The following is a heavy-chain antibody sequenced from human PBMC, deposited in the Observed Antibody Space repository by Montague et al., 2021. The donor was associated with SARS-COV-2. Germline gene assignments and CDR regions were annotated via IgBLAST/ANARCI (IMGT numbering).Heavy chain of an antibody. CDR3: TRDYRSVVGDGLDI. D-gene: IGHD3-16*02. Sequence: SLRLSCAASGFTFSYYDMNWVRQAPGKGPEWISYISTSAYTTSYAASVKGRFTISRDNGKNSLYLLMNSLRGEDTAVCYCTRDYRSVVGDGLDIWGQGTKVTVSS. CDR1: GFTFSYYD. J-gene: IGHJ3*02. CDR2: ISTSAYTT. V-gene: IGHV3-48*03.